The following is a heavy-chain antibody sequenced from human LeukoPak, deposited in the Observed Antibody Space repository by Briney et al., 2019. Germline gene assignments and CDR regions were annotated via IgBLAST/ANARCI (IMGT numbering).Heavy chain of an antibody. V-gene: IGHV4-59*01. Sequence: SETLSLTCTVSGGSISSYYWSWIRQPPGKGLEWTGYIYYSGSTNYNPSLKSRVTISVDTSKNQFSLKLSSVTAADTAVYYCATSTRGGAPYYFDYWGQGTLVTVSS. CDR3: ATSTRGGAPYYFDY. CDR1: GGSISSYY. CDR2: IYYSGST. J-gene: IGHJ4*02. D-gene: IGHD1-26*01.